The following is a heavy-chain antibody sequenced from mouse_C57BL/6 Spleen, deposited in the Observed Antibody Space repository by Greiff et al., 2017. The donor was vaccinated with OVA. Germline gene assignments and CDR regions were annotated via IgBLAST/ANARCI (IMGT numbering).Heavy chain of an antibody. CDR3: ARDPPYYGSSLWYFDV. V-gene: IGHV5-4*01. CDR2: ISDGGSYT. D-gene: IGHD1-1*01. Sequence: DVMLVESGGGLVKPGGSLKLSCAASGFTFSSYAMSWVRQTPEKRLEWVATISDGGSYTYYPDNVKGRFTISRDNAKNNLYLQMSHLKSEDTAMYYCARDPPYYGSSLWYFDVWGTGTTVTVSS. CDR1: GFTFSSYA. J-gene: IGHJ1*03.